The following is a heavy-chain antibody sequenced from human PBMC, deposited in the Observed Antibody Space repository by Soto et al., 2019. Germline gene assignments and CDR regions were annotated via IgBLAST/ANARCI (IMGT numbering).Heavy chain of an antibody. CDR1: GGTFSSYA. D-gene: IGHD1-26*01. Sequence: GASVKVSCKASGGTFSSYAISWLRQSPGQGLEWMGGIIPIFGTANYAQKFQGRVTITADESTSTAYMELSSLRSEDTAVYYCARGSGTGLVVGPKCWFDPWGQETLVTVSS. CDR2: IIPIFGTA. CDR3: ARGSGTGLVVGPKCWFDP. J-gene: IGHJ5*02. V-gene: IGHV1-69*13.